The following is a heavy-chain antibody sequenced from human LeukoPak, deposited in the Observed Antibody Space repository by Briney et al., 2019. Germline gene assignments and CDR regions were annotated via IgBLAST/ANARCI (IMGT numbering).Heavy chain of an antibody. Sequence: SETLSLTCAVYGGSFSGYYWSWIRQPPGKGLEWIGEINHSGSTNYNPSLKSRVTISVDKSKNQFSLKLSSVTAADTAVYYCARVGNSWHFDYWGQGTLVTVSS. V-gene: IGHV4-34*01. CDR3: ARVGNSWHFDY. J-gene: IGHJ4*02. CDR2: INHSGST. CDR1: GGSFSGYY. D-gene: IGHD6-13*01.